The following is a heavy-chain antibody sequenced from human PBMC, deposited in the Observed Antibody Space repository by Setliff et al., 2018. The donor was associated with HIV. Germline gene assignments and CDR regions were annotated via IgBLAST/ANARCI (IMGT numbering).Heavy chain of an antibody. CDR1: RGSLSSGGYY. D-gene: IGHD2-15*01. CDR3: ARAPFRGGSFGWFDP. V-gene: IGHV4-31*03. J-gene: IGHJ5*02. CDR2: IHYSGRT. Sequence: SETLSLTCSVFRGSLSSGGYYWSWIRQYPEKGLEWIGWIHYSGRTNFNPSLRSRATISFDTSKNQFSLNLTSVTAPDTAVYYCARAPFRGGSFGWFDPWGQGTLVTVSS.